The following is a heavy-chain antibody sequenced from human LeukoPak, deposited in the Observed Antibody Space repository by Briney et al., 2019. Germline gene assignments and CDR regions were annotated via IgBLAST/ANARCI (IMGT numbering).Heavy chain of an antibody. J-gene: IGHJ5*02. V-gene: IGHV3-23*01. CDR1: GFTFSHHS. CDR3: ARRGLQGFCSVNSCHPFSDP. D-gene: IGHD2-15*01. Sequence: GGSLRLSCVASGFTFSHHSISWVRQAPGKGLEWVSAITASGGDTFYAESVEGRFSVSRDDSKSTVFLQMSSLTADDTGIYFCARRGLQGFCSVNSCHPFSDPWGGGTRVIVSS. CDR2: ITASGGDT.